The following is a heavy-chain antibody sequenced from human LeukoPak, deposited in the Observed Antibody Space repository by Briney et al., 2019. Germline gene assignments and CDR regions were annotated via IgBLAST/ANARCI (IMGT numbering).Heavy chain of an antibody. CDR1: GYTFTSYY. V-gene: IGHV1-46*03. CDR2: ISPSGGST. J-gene: IGHJ3*02. CDR3: ARITNSGAVKWVAFDI. D-gene: IGHD1-26*01. Sequence: ASVKVSCKASGYTFTSYYMHWVRQAPGQGLEWMGIISPSGGSTSYAQKFQGRVTMTRDTSTSTVYMELSSRRSEDTAVNYYARITNSGAVKWVAFDIWGQGTMVTVSS.